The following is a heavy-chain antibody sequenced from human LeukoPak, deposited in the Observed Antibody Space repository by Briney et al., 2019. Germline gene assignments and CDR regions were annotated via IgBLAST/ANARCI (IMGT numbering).Heavy chain of an antibody. D-gene: IGHD2-2*01. Sequence: GGSLSLSSAACGLTFSSYAMSWVRQAAGKGREGVSAISGSGGSTYHADSVKGRFTISRDNSKNTLYLQMNSLRAEDTAVYYCAKDPHRCSSTSCYSTHAFDIWGQGTMVTVSS. J-gene: IGHJ3*02. CDR2: ISGSGGST. CDR1: GLTFSSYA. V-gene: IGHV3-23*01. CDR3: AKDPHRCSSTSCYSTHAFDI.